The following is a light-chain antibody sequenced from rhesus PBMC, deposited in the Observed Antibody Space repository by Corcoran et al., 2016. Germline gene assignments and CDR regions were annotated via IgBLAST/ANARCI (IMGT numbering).Light chain of an antibody. CDR2: EAS. V-gene: IGKV1-25*01. J-gene: IGKJ4*01. CDR1: QGLNKE. Sequence: DIQMTQSPSSLSASVGDRVTVTCRSSQGLNKELSWYQQKPRKAPKLLIYEASTLQSGVPSRFSGSGYGTDFTLTISSLQPEDFATYYCQQHNSYPLTFGGGTKVELK. CDR3: QQHNSYPLT.